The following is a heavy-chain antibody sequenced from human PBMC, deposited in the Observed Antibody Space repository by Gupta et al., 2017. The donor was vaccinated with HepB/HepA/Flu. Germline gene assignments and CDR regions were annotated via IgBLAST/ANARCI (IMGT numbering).Heavy chain of an antibody. V-gene: IGHV4-34*01. CDR2: INHSGST. D-gene: IGHD2-15*01. Sequence: QVQLQQWGAGLLKPSETLSLTCAVYGGSFSGYYWSWIRQPPGKGLEWIGEINHSGSTKYNPSLKRRVTISVDTSKNQVSLKLSSVTAAETAVYYCARGVKAGGGSVLNGFDPGCQGTLVTVSS. CDR3: ARGVKAGGGSVLNGFDP. CDR1: GGSFSGYY. J-gene: IGHJ5*02.